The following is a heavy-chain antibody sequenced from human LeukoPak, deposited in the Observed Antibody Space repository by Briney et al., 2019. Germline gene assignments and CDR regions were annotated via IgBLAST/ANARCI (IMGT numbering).Heavy chain of an antibody. CDR1: GYTFTGYY. D-gene: IGHD2-15*01. CDR2: INPNSGGT. J-gene: IGHJ4*02. Sequence: ASVKVSCKASGYTFTGYYMHWVRQAPGQGLEWMGWINPNSGGTNYAQKFQGRVTMTRDTSISTASLGLSRLRSDDTAVYYCAGGYCSGGSCSYFDYWGQGTLVTVSS. CDR3: AGGYCSGGSCSYFDY. V-gene: IGHV1-2*02.